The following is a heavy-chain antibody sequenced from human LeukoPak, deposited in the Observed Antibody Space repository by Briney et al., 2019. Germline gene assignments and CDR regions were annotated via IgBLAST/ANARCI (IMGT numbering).Heavy chain of an antibody. CDR2: ISGSGDAT. D-gene: IGHD3-10*02. CDR3: AELGITMIGGV. V-gene: IGHV3-23*01. Sequence: GGSLRLSCAASKFNFAMSWVRQTADKRLEWVSAISGSGDATFYTDSVKGRFTISRDNSKNTLYLQMNNLRVEDTAVYYCAELGITMIGGVWGKGTTVTISS. CDR1: KFNFA. J-gene: IGHJ6*04.